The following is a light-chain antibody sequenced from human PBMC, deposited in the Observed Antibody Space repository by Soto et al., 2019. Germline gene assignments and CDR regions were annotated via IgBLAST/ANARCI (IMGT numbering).Light chain of an antibody. V-gene: IGKV3-11*01. J-gene: IGKJ4*01. Sequence: EIVLTQSPVTLSLSPGERATLSCRASQSVTTFFAWYQQKPGQAPRLLLYDVSNRATGIPARFSGSGSGTDFTLTISSLEPEDFAVYYCQQRINWPRTFGGGTKVEIK. CDR3: QQRINWPRT. CDR2: DVS. CDR1: QSVTTF.